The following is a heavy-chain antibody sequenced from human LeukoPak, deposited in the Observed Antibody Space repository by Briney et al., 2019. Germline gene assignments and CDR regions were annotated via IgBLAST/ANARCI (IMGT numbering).Heavy chain of an antibody. D-gene: IGHD2-2*01. CDR2: IKQDGSEK. V-gene: IGHV3-7*01. J-gene: IGHJ4*02. Sequence: GGSLRLSCAASAFTFSSYGMHWVRQAPGKGLEWVANIKQDGSEKNYVDSVKGRFTVSRDNAENSVVLQMNSLSLDDTAVYYCARTPASGLLDYWGQGTLVTVSS. CDR1: AFTFSSYG. CDR3: ARTPASGLLDY.